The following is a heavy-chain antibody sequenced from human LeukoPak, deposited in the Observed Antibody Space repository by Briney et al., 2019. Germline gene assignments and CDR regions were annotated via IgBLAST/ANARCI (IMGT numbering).Heavy chain of an antibody. J-gene: IGHJ4*02. Sequence: PGGSLRLSCAASGFTFSSCAMRWVRQAPGKGLERVSAISGSGGSTYYADSVKGRFTISRDNSKNTLYLQMNSLRAEDTAVYYCVAMGDFDYWGQGTLVTVSS. D-gene: IGHD5-18*01. CDR2: ISGSGGST. V-gene: IGHV3-23*01. CDR3: VAMGDFDY. CDR1: GFTFSSCA.